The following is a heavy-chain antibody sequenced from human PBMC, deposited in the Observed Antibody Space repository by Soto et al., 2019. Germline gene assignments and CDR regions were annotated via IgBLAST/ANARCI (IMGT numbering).Heavy chain of an antibody. J-gene: IGHJ4*02. V-gene: IGHV3-23*01. CDR2: ISGRGGSI. CDR1: GFTCNSYA. D-gene: IGHD2-15*01. Sequence: HPGGSLRLSCAVSGFTCNSYAMSWVRQAPGKVLEWLSAISGRGGSIYYADSVKGRFTISRDNSKNTLYLQMNSLRAEDTAVYYCAKGGTVVSLNDYWGQGTLVTVSS. CDR3: AKGGTVVSLNDY.